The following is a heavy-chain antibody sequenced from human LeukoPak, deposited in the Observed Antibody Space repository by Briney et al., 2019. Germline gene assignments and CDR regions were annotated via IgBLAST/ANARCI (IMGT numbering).Heavy chain of an antibody. Sequence: GGSLRLSCVASGFTFSAYGMHWVRQAPGKGLEYVSAINTNGGSTYYANSVKGRFTISRDNSRSTLYLQMGSLRTEDVAVYYCAREGSYGESDYWGQGTLVTVSS. CDR1: GFTFSAYG. J-gene: IGHJ4*02. CDR2: INTNGGST. CDR3: AREGSYGESDY. D-gene: IGHD3-16*01. V-gene: IGHV3-64*01.